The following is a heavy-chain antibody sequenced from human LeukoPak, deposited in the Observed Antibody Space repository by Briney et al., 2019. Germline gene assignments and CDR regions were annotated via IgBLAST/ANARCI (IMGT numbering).Heavy chain of an antibody. CDR2: IIPIFGTA. Sequence: SVKVSCKASGGTFSSYAISWVRQAPGQGLEWMGGIIPIFGTANYAQKFQGRVTITADESTSTAYMELSSLRSEDTAVYYCASSIMITFGGTFDYWGQGTLVTVSS. CDR3: ASSIMITFGGTFDY. V-gene: IGHV1-69*13. D-gene: IGHD3-16*01. J-gene: IGHJ4*02. CDR1: GGTFSSYA.